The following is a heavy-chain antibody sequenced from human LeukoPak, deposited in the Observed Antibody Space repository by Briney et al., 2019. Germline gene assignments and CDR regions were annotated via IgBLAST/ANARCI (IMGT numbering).Heavy chain of an antibody. CDR3: ARTITVAGKYYFDY. CDR2: IYTSGST. CDR1: GGSISSSSYY. V-gene: IGHV4-61*02. D-gene: IGHD6-19*01. Sequence: SETLSLTCTVSGGSISSSSYYWGWIRQPPGKGLEWIGRIYTSGSTNYNPSLKSRVTISVDTSKNQFSLTLSSVTAADTAVYYCARTITVAGKYYFDYWGQGTLVTVSS. J-gene: IGHJ4*02.